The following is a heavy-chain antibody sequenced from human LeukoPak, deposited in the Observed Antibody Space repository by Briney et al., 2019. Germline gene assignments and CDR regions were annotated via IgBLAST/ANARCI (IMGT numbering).Heavy chain of an antibody. V-gene: IGHV1-69*06. Sequence: ASVKVSCKASGGTFGSYAISWVRQAPGQGLEWMGGIIPIFGTANYAQKFQGRVTITADKSTSTAYMELSSLRSDDTAVYYCARFEGATMVRGVIDYWGQGTLVTVSS. CDR1: GGTFGSYA. CDR3: ARFEGATMVRGVIDY. CDR2: IIPIFGTA. D-gene: IGHD3-10*01. J-gene: IGHJ4*02.